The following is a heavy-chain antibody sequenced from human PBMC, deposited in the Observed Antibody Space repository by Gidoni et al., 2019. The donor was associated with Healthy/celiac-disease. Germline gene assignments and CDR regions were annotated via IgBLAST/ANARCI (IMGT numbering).Heavy chain of an antibody. CDR1: GYTFTGYY. CDR2: INPNSGGT. Sequence: QVQLVQSGAEVKKPGASVKVSCKASGYTFTGYYMHWVRQAPGQGLEWMGRINPNSGGTNYAQKFQGRVTMTRDTSISTAYMELSRLRSDDTAVYYCATLTGTTLGAYYYMDVWGKGTTVTVSS. V-gene: IGHV1-2*06. D-gene: IGHD1-7*01. CDR3: ATLTGTTLGAYYYMDV. J-gene: IGHJ6*03.